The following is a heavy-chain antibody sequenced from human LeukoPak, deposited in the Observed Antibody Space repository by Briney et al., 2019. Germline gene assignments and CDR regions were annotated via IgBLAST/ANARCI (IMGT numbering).Heavy chain of an antibody. CDR3: ARERDHGYSYGFVLDS. J-gene: IGHJ4*02. CDR2: MYHIGTT. CDR1: GGSLNTYN. Sequence: PETLSLTSTVSGGSLNTYNSTCLRHPAGKRLECLARMYHIGTTNYNSPLYHPSLSSRVTMSVDGAKNQFSLRLKSVTTADTAIYFCARERDHGYSYGFVLDSWGQGSLVTVSS. V-gene: IGHV4-4*07. D-gene: IGHD5-18*01.